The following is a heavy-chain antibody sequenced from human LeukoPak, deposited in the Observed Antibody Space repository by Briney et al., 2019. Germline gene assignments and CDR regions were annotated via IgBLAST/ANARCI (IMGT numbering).Heavy chain of an antibody. D-gene: IGHD5-18*01. CDR2: ISYDGSNK. V-gene: IGHV3-30*04. CDR3: ARDNGYSYGYGDY. J-gene: IGHJ4*02. Sequence: GGSLRHSCAAPGFTFSSYAMHWVRQAPGKGLEWVAVISYDGSNKYYADSVKGRFTISRDNSKNTLYLQMNSLRAEDTAVYYCARDNGYSYGYGDYWGQGTLVTVSS. CDR1: GFTFSSYA.